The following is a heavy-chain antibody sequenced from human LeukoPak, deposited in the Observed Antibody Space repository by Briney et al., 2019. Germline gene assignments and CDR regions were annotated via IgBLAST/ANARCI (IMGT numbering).Heavy chain of an antibody. CDR2: SDNGGSS. CDR1: GFTVSSNY. CDR3: AKGRAGDNSVFAP. V-gene: IGHV3-53*01. D-gene: IGHD5-24*01. Sequence: PGGSLRLSCAASGFTVSSNYMSWVRQAPGEGRGWVCISDNGGSSDYADSVKGRFTISRDSSKNTLYLQMNSLRAKDTAVYYCAKGRAGDNSVFAPWGQGTLV. J-gene: IGHJ5*02.